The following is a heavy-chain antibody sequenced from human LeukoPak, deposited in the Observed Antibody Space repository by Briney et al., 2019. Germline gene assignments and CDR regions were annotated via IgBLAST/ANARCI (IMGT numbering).Heavy chain of an antibody. CDR1: GGSISSSSYY. CDR2: IYTSGST. V-gene: IGHV4-61*02. CDR3: ARLGDIVVVPAALRYNWFDP. J-gene: IGHJ5*02. Sequence: SETLSLTCTVSGGSISSSSYYWSWIRQPAGKGLEWIGRIYTSGSTNYNPSLKSRVTMSVDTSKNQFSLKLSSVTAADTAVYYCARLGDIVVVPAALRYNWFDPWGQGTLVTVSS. D-gene: IGHD2-2*02.